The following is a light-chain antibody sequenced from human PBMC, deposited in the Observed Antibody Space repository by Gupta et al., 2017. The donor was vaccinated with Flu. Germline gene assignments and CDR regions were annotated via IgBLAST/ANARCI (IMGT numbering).Light chain of an antibody. J-gene: IGKJ2*01. CDR2: KIA. Sequence: ATLGQPPPISCRYSQSLVRSEGNTYLQWVQQRPGQSPRRRINKIANRESGGSDRRSGSGSGTDSIPKISRVEDDDVGVYYCMQGNNGPYAFGQGTKLEIK. CDR1: QSLVRSEGNTY. V-gene: IGKV2-30*02. CDR3: MQGNNGPYA.